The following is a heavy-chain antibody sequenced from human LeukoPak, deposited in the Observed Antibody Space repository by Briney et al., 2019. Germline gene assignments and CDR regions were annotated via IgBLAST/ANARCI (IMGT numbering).Heavy chain of an antibody. V-gene: IGHV1-69*13. Sequence: ASVKVSCKASGGTFSSYAISWVRQAPGQGLEWMGGIIPIFGTANYAQKFQGRVTITADESTSTAYMELSSLRSEDTAVYYCATLVGATTHYYYYYGMDVWGQGTTVTVSS. CDR2: IIPIFGTA. J-gene: IGHJ6*02. CDR1: GGTFSSYA. CDR3: ATLVGATTHYYYYYGMDV. D-gene: IGHD1-26*01.